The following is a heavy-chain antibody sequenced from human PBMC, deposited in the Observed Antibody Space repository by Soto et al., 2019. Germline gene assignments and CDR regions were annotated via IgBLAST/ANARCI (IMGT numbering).Heavy chain of an antibody. J-gene: IGHJ4*02. Sequence: QVQLVESGGGLVQPGRSLRLSCAASGFTFSSYAMHWVRQAPGKGLEWVAVISYDGSNKYYADSVKGRFTISRDNSKNTLYLQMNSLRAEDTAVYYCARDSRIRGVTAFDYWGQGTLVTVSS. CDR3: ARDSRIRGVTAFDY. V-gene: IGHV3-30-3*01. CDR2: ISYDGSNK. CDR1: GFTFSSYA. D-gene: IGHD3-10*01.